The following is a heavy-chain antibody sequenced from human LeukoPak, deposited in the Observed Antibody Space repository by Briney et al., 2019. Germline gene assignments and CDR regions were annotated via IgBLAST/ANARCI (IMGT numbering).Heavy chain of an antibody. J-gene: IGHJ6*03. D-gene: IGHD7-27*01. CDR1: GYSFTGYW. CDR3: ARALGSKYYYYYMDV. Sequence: HGESLKISCKGSGYSFTGYWIVWVRQMPGKGLEWVGIIYPGDSDTRYSPSFQGQVTISADKSISTAYLQWSGLQASDTAMYYCARALGSKYYYYYMDVWGKGTTVTVSS. CDR2: IYPGDSDT. V-gene: IGHV5-51*01.